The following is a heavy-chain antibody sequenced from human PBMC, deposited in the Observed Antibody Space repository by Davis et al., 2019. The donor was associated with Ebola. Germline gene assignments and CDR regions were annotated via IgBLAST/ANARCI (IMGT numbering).Heavy chain of an antibody. Sequence: AASVKVSCKASGYTFTSYGISWVRQAPGQGLEWMGWISAFSGNTNYAQKLQGRVTMTTDTSTSTVYMELSSLRSEDTAVYYCASGTYYGSGSYIDYWGQGTLVTVSS. CDR2: ISAFSGNT. CDR3: ASGTYYGSGSYIDY. J-gene: IGHJ4*02. V-gene: IGHV1-18*01. D-gene: IGHD3-10*01. CDR1: GYTFTSYG.